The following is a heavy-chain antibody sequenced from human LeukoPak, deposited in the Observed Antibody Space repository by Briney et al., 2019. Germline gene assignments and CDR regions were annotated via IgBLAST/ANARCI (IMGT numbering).Heavy chain of an antibody. V-gene: IGHV4-59*01. D-gene: IGHD2-15*01. J-gene: IGHJ5*02. Sequence: PSETLSPTCTVSGGSISSYYWSWIRQPPGKGLEWIGYIYYSGSTNYNPSLKSRVTISVDTSKNQFSLKLTSVTAADTAVYYCARYCSGGSCGFDPWGQGTLVTVSS. CDR2: IYYSGST. CDR1: GGSISSYY. CDR3: ARYCSGGSCGFDP.